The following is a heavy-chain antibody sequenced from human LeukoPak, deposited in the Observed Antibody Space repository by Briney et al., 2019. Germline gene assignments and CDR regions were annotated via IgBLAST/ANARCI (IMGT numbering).Heavy chain of an antibody. V-gene: IGHV4-39*01. CDR2: IYYSGST. Sequence: PSETLSLTCTVSGGSISSSSYYWGWIRQPPGKGLEWIGSIYYSGSTYYNPSLKSRVTISVDTSKNQFSRKLSSVTAADTAVYYCASLGYCSSTSCYAGVYYYYGMDVWGQGTTVTVSS. D-gene: IGHD2-2*01. J-gene: IGHJ6*02. CDR1: GGSISSSSYY. CDR3: ASLGYCSSTSCYAGVYYYYGMDV.